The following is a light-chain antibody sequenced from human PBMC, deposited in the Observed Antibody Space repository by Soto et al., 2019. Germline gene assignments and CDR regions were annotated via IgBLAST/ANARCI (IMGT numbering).Light chain of an antibody. Sequence: QPVLTQPPSVSGAPGQRVTISCTGSSSNIGAGYDVHWYQQLPGTAPKLLIYGNSNRPSGVPDRLSGSKSGTSASLAITGLQAEDEADYYCQSYDSSLSRVFGGGTKLTVL. J-gene: IGLJ2*01. CDR1: SSNIGAGYD. CDR3: QSYDSSLSRV. CDR2: GNS. V-gene: IGLV1-40*01.